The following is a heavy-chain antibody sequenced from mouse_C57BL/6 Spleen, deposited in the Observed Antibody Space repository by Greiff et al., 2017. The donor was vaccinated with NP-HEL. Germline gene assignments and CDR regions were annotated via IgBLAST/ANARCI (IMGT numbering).Heavy chain of an antibody. D-gene: IGHD2-1*01. J-gene: IGHJ4*01. CDR3: AMDVNYYYAMDY. Sequence: QVQLQQSGPELVKPGASVKISCKASGYAFSSSWMNWVKQRPGKGLEWIGRIYPGDGDTNYNGKFKGKATLTADKSSSTAYMQLSSLTSEDSAVYFCAMDVNYYYAMDYWGQGTSVTVSS. CDR1: GYAFSSSW. V-gene: IGHV1-82*01. CDR2: IYPGDGDT.